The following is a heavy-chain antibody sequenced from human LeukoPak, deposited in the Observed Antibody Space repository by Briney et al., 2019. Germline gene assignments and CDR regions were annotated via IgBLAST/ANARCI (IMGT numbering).Heavy chain of an antibody. Sequence: GGSLRLSCAASGFTFSSYYMSWVRQAPGKGLEWVSVIYSGGSTYYADSVKGRFTISRDNSKNTLYLQMNSLRAEDTAVYYCARGEGVWYFDYWGQGTLVTVSS. J-gene: IGHJ4*02. D-gene: IGHD3-16*01. CDR3: ARGEGVWYFDY. CDR1: GFTFSSYY. CDR2: IYSGGST. V-gene: IGHV3-66*01.